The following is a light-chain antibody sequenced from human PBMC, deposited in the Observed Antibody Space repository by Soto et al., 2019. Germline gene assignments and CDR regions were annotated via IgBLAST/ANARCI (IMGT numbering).Light chain of an antibody. V-gene: IGKV3-11*01. CDR3: QQYNNWPWT. CDR2: DAS. Sequence: EILFTQSPGTLSLPPGERATLSCRASQSVSSYLAWYQQKPGQPPRLLIYDASNRDTGIPARFSGSGSGTDFTLTISSLQSEDFSVYYCQQYNNWPWTFGQGTKVDIK. CDR1: QSVSSY. J-gene: IGKJ1*01.